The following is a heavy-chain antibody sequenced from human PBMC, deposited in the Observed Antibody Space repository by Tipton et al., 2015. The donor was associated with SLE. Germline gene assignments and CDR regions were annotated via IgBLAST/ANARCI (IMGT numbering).Heavy chain of an antibody. CDR1: GGSITRGAYS. D-gene: IGHD4-23*01. J-gene: IGHJ4*02. CDR2: IYHNGIT. V-gene: IGHV4-30-2*06. Sequence: TLSLTCSVSGGSITRGAYSWNWIRQSPGRGLEWIGYIYHNGITDYNPSLKSRVTISRDMSENQFSLNLASVTAADSAVYFCARLSVVTRGGFDYWGQGTLVTVSS. CDR3: ARLSVVTRGGFDY.